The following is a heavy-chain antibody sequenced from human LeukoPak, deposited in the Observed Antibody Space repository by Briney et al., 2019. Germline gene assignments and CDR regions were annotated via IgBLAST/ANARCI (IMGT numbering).Heavy chain of an antibody. Sequence: GGSLRLSCEASGFTLRSYWMSWVRQAPGKGLEWVANIDQNGSEDYYMDSVKGRFTISRDNAKNSLYLQMNSLRAEDTAVYYCARDSRFLEWLSHSYYYYGMDVWGQGTTVTVSS. J-gene: IGHJ6*02. CDR3: ARDSRFLEWLSHSYYYYGMDV. D-gene: IGHD3-3*01. CDR2: IDQNGSED. CDR1: GFTLRSYW. V-gene: IGHV3-7*03.